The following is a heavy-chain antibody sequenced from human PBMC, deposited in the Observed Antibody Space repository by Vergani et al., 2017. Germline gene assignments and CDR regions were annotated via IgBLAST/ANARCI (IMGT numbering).Heavy chain of an antibody. CDR2: INHSGST. J-gene: IGHJ3*02. CDR3: ARGSSSWYNHAFDI. CDR1: GGSFSGYY. V-gene: IGHV4-34*01. D-gene: IGHD6-13*01. Sequence: QVQLQQWGAGLLKPSETLSLTCAVYGGSFSGYYWSWIRQPPGKGLEWIGEINHSGSTNYNPSLKSRVTLSVATSKNQFSLKLSSVTAADTAVYYCARGSSSWYNHAFDIWGQGTMVTVSS.